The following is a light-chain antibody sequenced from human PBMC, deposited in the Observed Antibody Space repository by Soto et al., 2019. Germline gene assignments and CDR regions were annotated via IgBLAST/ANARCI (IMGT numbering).Light chain of an antibody. CDR1: SSDVGGYNY. V-gene: IGLV2-14*01. Sequence: QSALTQPASVSGSPGQSITISCTGTSSDVGGYNYVSWYQQHPGKAPKIMIYDVSNRPSGVSNRFSGSKSGNTASLTISGLQAEDEDDYYCSSYTSSSTPVVFGGGTKLTVL. CDR2: DVS. CDR3: SSYTSSSTPVV. J-gene: IGLJ2*01.